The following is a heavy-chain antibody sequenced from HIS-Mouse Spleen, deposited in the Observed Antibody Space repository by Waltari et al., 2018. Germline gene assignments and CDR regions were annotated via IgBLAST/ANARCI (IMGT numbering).Heavy chain of an antibody. V-gene: IGHV3-30*03. Sequence: QVQLVESGGGVVQPGRSLRLSCAASGFTFSSYGMHWVRQAPGKGLEWVAVISYDGRNNYSADSVKGRFTISRDNSKSTLYLQMNSLRAEDTAVYYCEGVYGSGSYYFDYWGQGTLVTVSS. CDR2: ISYDGRNN. J-gene: IGHJ4*02. D-gene: IGHD3-10*01. CDR3: EGVYGSGSYYFDY. CDR1: GFTFSSYG.